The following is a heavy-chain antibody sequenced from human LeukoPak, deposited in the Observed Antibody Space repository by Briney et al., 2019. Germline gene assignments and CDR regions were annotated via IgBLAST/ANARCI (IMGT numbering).Heavy chain of an antibody. CDR1: GFTFSSYS. CDR3: ARDRPSYGSGSYLNYYGMDV. J-gene: IGHJ6*02. D-gene: IGHD3-10*01. Sequence: GGSLKLSCAASGFTFSSYSMNWVRQAPGKGLEWVSSISSSSSYIYYADSVKGRFTISRDNAKNSLYLQMNSLRAEDTAVYYCARDRPSYGSGSYLNYYGMDVWGQGTTVTVSS. V-gene: IGHV3-21*01. CDR2: ISSSSSYI.